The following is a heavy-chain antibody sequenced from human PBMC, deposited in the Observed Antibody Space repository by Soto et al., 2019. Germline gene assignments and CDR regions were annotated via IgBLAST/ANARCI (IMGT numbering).Heavy chain of an antibody. D-gene: IGHD3-22*01. CDR1: GGTFSSYA. V-gene: IGHV1-69*13. CDR3: ARARREIVVVRVISGAFDI. CDR2: IIPIFGTA. J-gene: IGHJ3*02. Sequence: SVKVSCKASGGTFSSYAISWVRQAPGQGLEWMGGIIPIFGTANYAQKFQGRVTITADESTSTAYMELSSLRSEDTAVYYCARARREIVVVRVISGAFDIWGQGTMVTVSS.